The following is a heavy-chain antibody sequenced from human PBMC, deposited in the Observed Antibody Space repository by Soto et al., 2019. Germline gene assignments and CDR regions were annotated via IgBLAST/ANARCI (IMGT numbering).Heavy chain of an antibody. J-gene: IGHJ5*02. CDR2: ISSSSTYI. CDR3: ARTIYCSGSTYYNNWFDT. Sequence: PGGSLRLSCAASGFTFSSYSMNWVRQAPGKGLEWVSSISSSSTYIYYADSVKGRFSISRDNAKNSLYLQMNSLRAEDTPLYYCARTIYCSGSTYYNNWFDTWGQGTLVTV. V-gene: IGHV3-21*01. CDR1: GFTFSSYS. D-gene: IGHD2-15*01.